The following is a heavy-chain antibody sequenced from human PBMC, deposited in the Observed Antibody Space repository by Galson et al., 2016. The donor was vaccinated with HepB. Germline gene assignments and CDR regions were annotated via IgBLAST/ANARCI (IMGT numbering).Heavy chain of an antibody. CDR1: GGSIISSSSYF. D-gene: IGHD5-24*01. CDR3: ASLRDGYNLNH. CDR2: IYYSGST. V-gene: IGHV4-39*01. Sequence: SETLSLTCTVPGGSIISSSSYFWGWIRQPPGKGLEWIGSIYYSGSTYYNPSLKSRLTISVDTSKNQFSLKLRSVTAADTAVYYCASLRDGYNLNHWGQGTLVTVSS. J-gene: IGHJ5*02.